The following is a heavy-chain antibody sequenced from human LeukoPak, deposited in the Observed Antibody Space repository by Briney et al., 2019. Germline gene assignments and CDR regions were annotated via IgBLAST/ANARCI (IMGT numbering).Heavy chain of an antibody. Sequence: GGSLRLSRAASGFTFSSYWMSWVGQAPGKGLEWVANIKQDGSEKYYVDSVKGGFTISRDNAKNSLYLQMNSLRAEDTAVYYCARLLRGFLFDYWGQGTLVTVSS. CDR1: GFTFSSYW. J-gene: IGHJ4*02. CDR3: ARLLRGFLFDY. V-gene: IGHV3-7*04. CDR2: IKQDGSEK. D-gene: IGHD3-3*01.